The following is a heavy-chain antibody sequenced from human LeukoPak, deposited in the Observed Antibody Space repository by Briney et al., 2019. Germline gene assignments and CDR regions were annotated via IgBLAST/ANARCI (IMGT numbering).Heavy chain of an antibody. Sequence: GGSLRPSCAASGFDFSSNWMHWVRHAPGQGLVWVSRIKGDGISTNYADSVKGRFTISRDIAKNTLYLQMNSLRAEDTGVYYCAKDHYWSIDYWGRGTLVTVSS. J-gene: IGHJ4*02. V-gene: IGHV3-74*01. CDR1: GFDFSSNW. CDR2: IKGDGIST. CDR3: AKDHYWSIDY. D-gene: IGHD3-3*01.